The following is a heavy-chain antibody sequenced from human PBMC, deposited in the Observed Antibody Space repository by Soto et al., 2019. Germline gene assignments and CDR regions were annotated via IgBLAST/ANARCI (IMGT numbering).Heavy chain of an antibody. J-gene: IGHJ3*02. D-gene: IGHD3-22*01. CDR3: ATPDETRYDSRDEHAFDI. Sequence: ASVKVSCKASGYTFTSYGISWVRQAPGQGLEWMGWISAYNGNTNYAQKLQGRVTMTTDTSTSTAYMELRSLRSDDTAVYYCATPDETRYDSRDEHAFDIWGQGTMVTVSS. V-gene: IGHV1-18*01. CDR2: ISAYNGNT. CDR1: GYTFTSYG.